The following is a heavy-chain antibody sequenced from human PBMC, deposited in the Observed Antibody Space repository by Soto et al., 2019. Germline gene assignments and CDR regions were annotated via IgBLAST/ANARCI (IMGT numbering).Heavy chain of an antibody. Sequence: GGSLRLPCLASGLTFSNYAMSWVRQAPGNGLQWVSSISGSGATTYYADSVRGRFTISRDNSRNTEYLQMYSLSAEDTAVYYWASGTTTLTPEWFDPWGQGTLVAASS. CDR1: GLTFSNYA. V-gene: IGHV3-23*01. CDR3: ASGTTTLTPEWFDP. J-gene: IGHJ5*02. CDR2: ISGSGATT. D-gene: IGHD4-4*01.